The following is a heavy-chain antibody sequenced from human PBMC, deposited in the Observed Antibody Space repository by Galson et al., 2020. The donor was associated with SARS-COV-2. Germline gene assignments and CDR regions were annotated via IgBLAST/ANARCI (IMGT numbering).Heavy chain of an antibody. CDR3: AREGHLSLHGYYDSSGFNDAFDI. Sequence: TLSLTCTVSGGSISSGGYYWSWIRQHPGKGLEWIGYIYYSGSTYYNPSLKSRVTISVDTSKNQFSLKLSSVTAADTAVYYCAREGHLSLHGYYDSSGFNDAFDIWGQGTMVTVSS. D-gene: IGHD3-22*01. J-gene: IGHJ3*02. CDR1: GGSISSGGYY. V-gene: IGHV4-31*03. CDR2: IYYSGST.